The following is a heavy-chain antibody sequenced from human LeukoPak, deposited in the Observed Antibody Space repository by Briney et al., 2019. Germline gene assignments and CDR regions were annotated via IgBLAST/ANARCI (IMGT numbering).Heavy chain of an antibody. CDR2: INPNSGGT. V-gene: IGHV1-2*02. CDR3: ARVRGGYYYDSSGYYYFDY. J-gene: IGHJ4*02. CDR1: GYTFTGYY. Sequence: ASVKVSCKASGYTFTGYYMHWVRQAPGQGLEWMGWINPNSGGTNYAQKFQGRVTMTRDTSISTAYMELSRLRSDDTAVYYCARVRGGYYYDSSGYYYFDYWGQGTLVTVSS. D-gene: IGHD3-22*01.